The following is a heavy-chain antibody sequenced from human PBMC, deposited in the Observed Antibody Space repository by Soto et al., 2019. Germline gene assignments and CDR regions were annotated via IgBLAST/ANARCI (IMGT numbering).Heavy chain of an antibody. J-gene: IGHJ4*02. D-gene: IGHD3-3*01. V-gene: IGHV4-59*08. CDR1: GVSVTSDY. CDR2: MHHTGTV. Sequence: TSETLSLTCSVSGVSVTSDYWSWIRQPPQKGLEWIGYMHHTGTVNYNPSLKSRVTISVDTSKNQFSLRLNSVTAADTAVYYCARYFDFWTGLDYWGQGTLVTVSS. CDR3: ARYFDFWTGLDY.